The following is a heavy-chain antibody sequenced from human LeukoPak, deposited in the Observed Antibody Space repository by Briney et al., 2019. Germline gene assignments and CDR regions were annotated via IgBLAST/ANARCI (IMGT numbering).Heavy chain of an antibody. Sequence: SETLSLTCTVSSDSISSYYWSWIRQPPGKGLEWIGYIYYSGSTNYNPSLKSRVTISVDTSKNQFSLKLTSVTAADTAVYYCAREVVAAAGTVDYWGQGTLVTVSS. CDR2: IYYSGST. CDR1: SDSISSYY. D-gene: IGHD6-13*01. J-gene: IGHJ4*02. CDR3: AREVVAAAGTVDY. V-gene: IGHV4-59*01.